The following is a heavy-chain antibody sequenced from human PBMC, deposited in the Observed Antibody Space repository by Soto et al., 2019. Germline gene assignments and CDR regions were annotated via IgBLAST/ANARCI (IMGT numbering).Heavy chain of an antibody. V-gene: IGHV1-69*06. CDR3: ARGVYGSWNYYTGPSAVDK. Sequence: QVQLEQSGAEVKKPGSSVKISCKASGGTLSDHGVSWLRQAPGQGLEWVGGTIPVSNTAKYAPKFQGRVPIAADKSTNIVYVELGSLRSDDTAIYYCARGVYGSWNYYTGPSAVDKWGQGTQVIVSS. CDR1: GGTLSDHG. D-gene: IGHD3-10*01. J-gene: IGHJ3*02. CDR2: TIPVSNTA.